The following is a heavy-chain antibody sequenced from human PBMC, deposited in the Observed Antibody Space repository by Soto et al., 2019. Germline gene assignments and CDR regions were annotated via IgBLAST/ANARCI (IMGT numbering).Heavy chain of an antibody. D-gene: IGHD6-19*01. Sequence: GGSLRLSCGASGFAFGSYWMGWVRQAPVKGLEWVAYINQGGSETYYVDSVRGRFTVSRDNARNSLDLQMNSLRADDTAVYYCARGSLYSSVWLNWFDPCGRGTLVTVSS. CDR2: INQGGSET. V-gene: IGHV3-7*03. J-gene: IGHJ5*02. CDR1: GFAFGSYW. CDR3: ARGSLYSSVWLNWFDP.